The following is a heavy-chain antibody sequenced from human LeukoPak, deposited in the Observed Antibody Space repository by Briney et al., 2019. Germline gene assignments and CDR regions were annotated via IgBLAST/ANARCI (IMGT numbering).Heavy chain of an antibody. CDR1: GGSISSYY. D-gene: IGHD3-22*01. Sequence: PSEALSLTCTVSGGSISSYYWSWIRQPPGKGLEWIGYIYYSGSTNYNPSLKSRVTISVDTSKNQFSLKLSSVTAADTAVYYCARERTDYYDSSGYQAYFDYWGQGTLVTVSS. CDR3: ARERTDYYDSSGYQAYFDY. CDR2: IYYSGST. V-gene: IGHV4-59*01. J-gene: IGHJ4*02.